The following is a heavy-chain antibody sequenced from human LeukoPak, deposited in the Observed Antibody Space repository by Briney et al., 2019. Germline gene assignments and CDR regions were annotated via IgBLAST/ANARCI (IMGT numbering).Heavy chain of an antibody. D-gene: IGHD2-15*01. V-gene: IGHV3-13*01. CDR1: GFTFSSYD. J-gene: IGHJ4*02. CDR3: ARGGNRYCSGVSCYMFDY. Sequence: GSLRLSCAASGFTFSSYDMHWVRQATGKGLECVSAIDTMMDTYYTGSVKGRFTISRSNAKNSLYLQMNSRRAGDTAVYYCARGGNRYCSGVSCYMFDYWGQGTLVT. CDR2: IDTMMDT.